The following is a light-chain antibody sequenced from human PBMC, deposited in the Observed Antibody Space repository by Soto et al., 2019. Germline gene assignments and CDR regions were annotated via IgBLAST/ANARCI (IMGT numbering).Light chain of an antibody. Sequence: QSVLTQPPSVSAAPGQKVTISCSGSNSIFGSNYVSWYQQLPGIAPRLLIYDNNKRPAGIPARFSGSKSGTSATLGITGLQTGDEADYYCGAWVSSLAAYVFGPGTKLTVL. CDR2: DNN. J-gene: IGLJ1*01. V-gene: IGLV1-51*01. CDR3: GAWVSSLAAYV. CDR1: NSIFGSNY.